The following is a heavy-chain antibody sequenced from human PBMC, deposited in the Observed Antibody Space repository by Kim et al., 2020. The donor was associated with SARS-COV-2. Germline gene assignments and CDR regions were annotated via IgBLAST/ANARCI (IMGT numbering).Heavy chain of an antibody. Sequence: ASVKVSCTASGYNFSNYAISWVRQAPGQGLEWMGWISAYNGNTNYAQRLQGRVTMTTDSSTNTAYMELRSLRSDDTAVYYCARGDNKFGEFYYHWGQGTLVSVST. CDR3: ARGDNKFGEFYYH. CDR1: GYNFSNYA. J-gene: IGHJ4*02. CDR2: ISAYNGNT. V-gene: IGHV1-18*01. D-gene: IGHD3-10*01.